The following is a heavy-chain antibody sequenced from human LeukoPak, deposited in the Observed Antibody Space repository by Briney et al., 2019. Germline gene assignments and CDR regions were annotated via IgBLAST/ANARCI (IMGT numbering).Heavy chain of an antibody. CDR1: GGSISSGGYY. V-gene: IGHV4-31*03. J-gene: IGHJ2*01. Sequence: PSQTLSLTCTVSGGSISSGGYYWSWIRQHPGKGLEWIGYIYYSGSTYYNPSLKSRVTISVDTSKNQFSLKLSSVTAADTAVYYCARDPYYYGSGHSWYFDLWGRGTLVTVSS. D-gene: IGHD3-10*01. CDR2: IYYSGST. CDR3: ARDPYYYGSGHSWYFDL.